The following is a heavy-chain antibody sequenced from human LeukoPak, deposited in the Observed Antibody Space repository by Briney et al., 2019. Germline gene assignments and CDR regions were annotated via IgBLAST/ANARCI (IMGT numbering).Heavy chain of an antibody. V-gene: IGHV1-8*01. CDR3: ARGQTTVSTSPTY. CDR2: MNPNSGNT. D-gene: IGHD4-17*01. CDR1: GYTFTSYD. Sequence: ASVKVSCKASGYTFTSYDINWVRQATGQGLEWMGWMNPNSGNTGYAQEFQGRITMTRNTSISTAYMELSSLRSEDTAVYYCARGQTTVSTSPTYWGQGTLVTVSS. J-gene: IGHJ4*02.